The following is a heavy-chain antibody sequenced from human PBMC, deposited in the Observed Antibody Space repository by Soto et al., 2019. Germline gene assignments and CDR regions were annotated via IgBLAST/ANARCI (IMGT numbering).Heavy chain of an antibody. CDR3: IRGGSPYYYDY. V-gene: IGHV3-73*01. J-gene: IGHJ4*02. CDR1: GFIFSGSA. Sequence: EVQLVESGGGLVQPGGSLKLSCAASGFIFSGSAVHWVRQASGKGLEWVGRILSKAGNYATAYPASMKGRFTISRDDSENTVYRQMNSLKTEDTAVYYCIRGGSPYYYDYWGQGTLVAVSS. CDR2: ILSKAGNYAT.